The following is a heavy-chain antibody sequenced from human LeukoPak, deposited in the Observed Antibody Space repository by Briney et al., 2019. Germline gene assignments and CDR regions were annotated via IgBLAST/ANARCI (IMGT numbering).Heavy chain of an antibody. J-gene: IGHJ6*03. Sequence: SVKVSCKASGYTFTGYYMHWVRQAPGQGLEWMGGIIPIFGTANYAQKFQGRVTITADESTSTAYMELSSLRSEDTAVYYCARDAYHTRRSNYYYYYMDVWGKGTTVTVSS. V-gene: IGHV1-69*13. CDR1: GYTFTGYY. D-gene: IGHD6-13*01. CDR2: IIPIFGTA. CDR3: ARDAYHTRRSNYYYYYMDV.